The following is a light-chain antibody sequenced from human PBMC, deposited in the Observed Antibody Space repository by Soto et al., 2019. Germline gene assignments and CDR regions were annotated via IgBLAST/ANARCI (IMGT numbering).Light chain of an antibody. CDR2: EVR. J-gene: IGLJ2*01. V-gene: IGLV2-14*01. CDR3: SAYTSISVV. CDR1: SSDVGGYNY. Sequence: QSALTQPASVSGSPGRSITISCTGTSSDVGGYNYVSWYQQHPGKAPKLTVYEVRNRPSGVSNRFSGSKSGNTASLPISGLQAEDEADYYCSAYTSISVVFGGGTKVTVL.